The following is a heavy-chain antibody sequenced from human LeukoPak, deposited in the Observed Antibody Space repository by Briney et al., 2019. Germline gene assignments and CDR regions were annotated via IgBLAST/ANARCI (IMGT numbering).Heavy chain of an antibody. D-gene: IGHD3-10*01. CDR1: GFSFSSYA. V-gene: IGHV3-23*01. CDR2: ISATNT. J-gene: IGHJ3*02. Sequence: TGGSLRLSCAASGFSFSSYAMSWVRQAPGKGLEWVSAISATNTYYADAVKGRFTISRDDSKNTVYLHMNSLTAEDRAVYYCVKEHVDRGFTRSFEIWGQGTVVTVSS. CDR3: VKEHVDRGFTRSFEI.